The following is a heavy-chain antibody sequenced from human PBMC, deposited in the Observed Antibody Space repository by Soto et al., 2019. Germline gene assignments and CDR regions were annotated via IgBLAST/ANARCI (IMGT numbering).Heavy chain of an antibody. D-gene: IGHD1-20*01. Sequence: GGSLRLSCVASGFTFSSYVIHWVRQAPGKGLVWVSRINSDGSSTSYADSVKGRFTISRDNAKNTLYLQMNSLRAEDTAVYYCARDKDGLTGNLDYWGQGTLVTVSS. V-gene: IGHV3-74*01. J-gene: IGHJ4*02. CDR3: ARDKDGLTGNLDY. CDR1: GFTFSSYV. CDR2: INSDGSST.